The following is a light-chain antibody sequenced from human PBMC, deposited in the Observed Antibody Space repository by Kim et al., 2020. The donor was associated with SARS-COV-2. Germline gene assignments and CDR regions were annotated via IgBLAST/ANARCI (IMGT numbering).Light chain of an antibody. CDR1: SSDVGDYNY. J-gene: IGLJ3*02. V-gene: IGLV2-14*04. CDR2: DVS. Sequence: SITISCTGTSSDVGDYNYVSWYQQHPGKAPKLMIYDVSKRPSGVSNRFSGSKSGNTASLTISGLQAEDEADYYCSSYTSSSPWVFGGGTQLTVL. CDR3: SSYTSSSPWV.